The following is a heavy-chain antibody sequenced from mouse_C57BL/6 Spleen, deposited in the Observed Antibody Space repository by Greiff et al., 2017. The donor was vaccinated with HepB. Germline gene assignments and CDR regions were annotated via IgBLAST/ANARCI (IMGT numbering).Heavy chain of an antibody. CDR3: ARCLTGSYYFDY. V-gene: IGHV1-7*01. CDR2: INPSSGYT. D-gene: IGHD4-1*01. J-gene: IGHJ2*01. Sequence: VQLQQSGAELAKPGASVKLSCKASGYTFTSYWMHWVKQRPGQGLEWIGYINPSSGYTKYNQKFKDKATLTADKSSSTAYMQLISLTYEDSSVYYCARCLTGSYYFDYWGQGTTLTVSS. CDR1: GYTFTSYW.